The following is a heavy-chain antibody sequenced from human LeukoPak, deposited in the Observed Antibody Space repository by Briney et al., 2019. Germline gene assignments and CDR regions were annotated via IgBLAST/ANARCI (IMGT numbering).Heavy chain of an antibody. CDR1: GGSFSGYY. D-gene: IGHD3-22*01. V-gene: IGHV4-34*01. Sequence: PSETLSLTCAVYGGSFSGYYWSWIRQPPGKGLEWIGEINHSGSTNYNPSLKSRVTISVDTSKNQFSLKLSSVTAADTAVYYCARKAPRYYDSSGYYWLHYFQHWGQGTLVTVSS. J-gene: IGHJ1*01. CDR3: ARKAPRYYDSSGYYWLHYFQH. CDR2: INHSGST.